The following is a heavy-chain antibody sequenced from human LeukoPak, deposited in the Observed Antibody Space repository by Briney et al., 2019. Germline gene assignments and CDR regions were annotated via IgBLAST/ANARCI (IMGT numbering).Heavy chain of an antibody. Sequence: PSETLSLTCAVSGGSISSSNWWSWVRQPPGKGLEWIGEIYHSGSTNYNPSLKSRVTISVDTSKNQFSLKLSSVTAADTAVYYCARHPTMVRGVIYFDYWGQGTLVTVSS. CDR3: ARHPTMVRGVIYFDY. D-gene: IGHD3-10*01. V-gene: IGHV4-4*02. J-gene: IGHJ4*02. CDR1: GGSISSSNW. CDR2: IYHSGST.